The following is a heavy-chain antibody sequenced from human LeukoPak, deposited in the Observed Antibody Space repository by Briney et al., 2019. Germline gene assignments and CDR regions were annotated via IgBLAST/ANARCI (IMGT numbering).Heavy chain of an antibody. V-gene: IGHV3-48*03. J-gene: IGHJ4*02. CDR1: GFTVSSNY. D-gene: IGHD3-22*01. CDR2: ISSSGSTI. Sequence: GGSLRLSCAASGFTVSSNYITWVRQAPGKGLEWVSYISSSGSTIYYADSVKGRFTISRDNAKNSLYLQMNSLRAEDTAVYYCARDTGYYYDSSGYVDYWGQGTLVTVSS. CDR3: ARDTGYYYDSSGYVDY.